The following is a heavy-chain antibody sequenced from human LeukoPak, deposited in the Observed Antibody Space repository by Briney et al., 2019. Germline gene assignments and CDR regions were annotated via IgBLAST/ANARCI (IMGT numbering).Heavy chain of an antibody. Sequence: GGSLRLSCAASGFSFSSYSMNWVRQAPGKGLEWVSSISSSSIYIFYSNLVKGRFTISRDNAKNSLYLQVNSLRADDTAVYYCVKVRSGAAAVGGDWGRGTLVTVSS. V-gene: IGHV3-21*01. D-gene: IGHD6-13*01. J-gene: IGHJ4*02. CDR3: VKVRSGAAAVGGD. CDR2: ISSSSIYI. CDR1: GFSFSSYS.